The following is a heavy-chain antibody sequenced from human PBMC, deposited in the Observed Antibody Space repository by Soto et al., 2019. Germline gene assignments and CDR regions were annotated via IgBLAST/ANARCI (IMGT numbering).Heavy chain of an antibody. CDR3: ARGITAGVDY. V-gene: IGHV1-8*01. CDR2: MSPNSGNT. J-gene: IGHJ4*02. CDR1: GYTFTIFD. Sequence: QVQLVQSGTEVKKPGASVKVSCKASGYTFTIFDINWVRQATGQGLEWMGWMSPNSGNTGYAQKFQGRVTMTRDNSRSTAYMELSGLTSEDTAVYYCARGITAGVDYWGQGTLVTVSS. D-gene: IGHD6-13*01.